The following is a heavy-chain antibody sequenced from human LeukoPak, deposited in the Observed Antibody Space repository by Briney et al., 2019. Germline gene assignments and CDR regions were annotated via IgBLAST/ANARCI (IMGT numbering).Heavy chain of an antibody. J-gene: IGHJ4*02. Sequence: GGSLRLSCAASGFTFSSYWMHWVRQVPGKGLVWVSRINTDGSSTNYADSVKGRFTISRDNAKNTLYLQMNSLRAEDTAVYYCAKSVEMATEGYGGYWGQGTLVTVSS. CDR2: INTDGSST. V-gene: IGHV3-74*01. CDR1: GFTFSSYW. CDR3: AKSVEMATEGYGGY. D-gene: IGHD5-24*01.